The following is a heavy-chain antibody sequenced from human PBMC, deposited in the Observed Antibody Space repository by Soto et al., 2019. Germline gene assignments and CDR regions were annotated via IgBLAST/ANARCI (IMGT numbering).Heavy chain of an antibody. CDR1: GYTFTSYG. Sequence: ASVKVSCKASGYTFTSYGISWVRQAPGQGLEWMGWISAYNGNTNYAQKFQERVTISWDMSTNTAHMDLSSLRSEDTAVYYCAAESYYESNGTKGRMDWGQGTLVTVSS. CDR3: AAESYYESNGTKGRMD. D-gene: IGHD3-22*01. CDR2: ISAYNGNT. J-gene: IGHJ4*02. V-gene: IGHV1-18*01.